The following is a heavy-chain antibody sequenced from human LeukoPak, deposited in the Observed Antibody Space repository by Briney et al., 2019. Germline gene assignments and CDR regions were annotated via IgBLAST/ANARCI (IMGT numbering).Heavy chain of an antibody. J-gene: IGHJ5*02. V-gene: IGHV1-18*01. Sequence: ASVKVSCKASGYSFTSYGISWVRQAPGQGLEWMGWISAYNGNTNYTQKLQGRVTMTTDTSTSTAYMGLRSLRSDDTAVYYCARGGGSIAAAGIFFWFDPWGQGTLVTVSS. D-gene: IGHD6-13*01. CDR3: ARGGGSIAAAGIFFWFDP. CDR1: GYSFTSYG. CDR2: ISAYNGNT.